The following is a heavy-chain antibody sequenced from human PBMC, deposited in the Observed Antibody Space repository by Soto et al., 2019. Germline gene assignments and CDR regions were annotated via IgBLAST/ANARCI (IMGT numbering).Heavy chain of an antibody. CDR3: AREVIVVVPAVTTYNWFDP. Sequence: PSETLSLTCTVSCGSISSGDHYWSWIRQHPGKGLEWIGYIFYSGSTHYSPSLKSRVTMSVDTSKNQFSLKLSSVTAADTAVYYCAREVIVVVPAVTTYNWFDPWGQGTLVTVSS. V-gene: IGHV4-31*03. CDR2: IFYSGST. D-gene: IGHD2-2*01. J-gene: IGHJ5*02. CDR1: CGSISSGDHY.